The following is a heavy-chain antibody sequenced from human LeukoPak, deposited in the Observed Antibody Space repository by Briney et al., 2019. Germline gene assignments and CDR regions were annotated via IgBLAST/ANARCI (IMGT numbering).Heavy chain of an antibody. CDR1: GYTFTSYG. V-gene: IGHV1-18*01. CDR3: ARHNDSSGKDAFDI. Sequence: ASVKVSCKASGYTFTSYGISWVRQAPGQGLEWMGWISAYNGNTNYAQKLQGRVTMTTDTSTSTAYMELRSLRSDDTAVYYCARHNDSSGKDAFDIWGQGTMVTVSS. CDR2: ISAYNGNT. J-gene: IGHJ3*02. D-gene: IGHD3-22*01.